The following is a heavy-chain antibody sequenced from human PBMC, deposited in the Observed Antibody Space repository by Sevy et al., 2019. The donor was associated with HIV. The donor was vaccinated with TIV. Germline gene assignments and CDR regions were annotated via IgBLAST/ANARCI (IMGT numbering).Heavy chain of an antibody. J-gene: IGHJ4*02. V-gene: IGHV3-9*01. CDR3: AKGNYGDYKRGPFDY. D-gene: IGHD4-17*01. Sequence: GGSLRLSCAASGFTFDDYAMHWVRQAPGKGLEWVSGISWNSGSIGYADSVKGRFTISIDNAKNSLYLQMNSLRAEDTALYYCAKGNYGDYKRGPFDYWGQGTLVTVSS. CDR2: ISWNSGSI. CDR1: GFTFDDYA.